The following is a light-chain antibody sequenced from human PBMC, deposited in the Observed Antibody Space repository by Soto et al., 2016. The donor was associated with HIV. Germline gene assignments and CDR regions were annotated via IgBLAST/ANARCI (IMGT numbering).Light chain of an antibody. V-gene: IGLV3-25*03. CDR3: QSADSSGTPWV. CDR1: ALPKQY. CDR2: KDS. J-gene: IGLJ3*02. Sequence: SYELTQPPSVSLSPGQTAGITCSGDALPKQYAYWYQQKPGQAPILVIYKDSERPSGIPERFSGSSSGTTVTLTISGVQAEDEADYYCQSADSSGTPWVFGGGTKLTVL.